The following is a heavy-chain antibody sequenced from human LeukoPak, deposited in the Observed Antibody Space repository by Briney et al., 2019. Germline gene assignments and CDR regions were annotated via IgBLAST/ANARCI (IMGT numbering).Heavy chain of an antibody. CDR3: ARDQTTVTKGFDI. J-gene: IGHJ3*02. V-gene: IGHV4-59*11. Sequence: SETLSLTCSVSDDSFSTHYRTWIRQPPGKGLEWIGYISSIGSTNYNPSLKSRVTISVDTSKKQFSLKMTSVTAADTAVYYCARDQTTVTKGFDIWGQGTMATVSS. CDR2: ISSIGST. D-gene: IGHD4-17*01. CDR1: DDSFSTHY.